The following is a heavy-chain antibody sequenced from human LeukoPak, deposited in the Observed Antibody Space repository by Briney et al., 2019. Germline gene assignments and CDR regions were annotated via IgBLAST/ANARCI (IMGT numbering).Heavy chain of an antibody. CDR3: AREAYDSSGYYYSPYFDY. Sequence: GGSLRLSCAASGFTFSSNYMSWVRQAPGKGLVWVSRINSDGSSTIYADSVKGRFTISRDNAKNTLYLQMNSLSAEDTAVYYCAREAYDSSGYYYSPYFDYWGQGTLVTVSS. CDR1: GFTFSSNY. D-gene: IGHD3-22*01. J-gene: IGHJ4*02. CDR2: INSDGSST. V-gene: IGHV3-74*01.